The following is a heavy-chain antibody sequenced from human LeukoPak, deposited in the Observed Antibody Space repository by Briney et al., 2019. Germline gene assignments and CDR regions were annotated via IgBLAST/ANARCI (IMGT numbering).Heavy chain of an antibody. CDR1: GFTFSSYG. D-gene: IGHD3-22*01. CDR2: ISGSGGST. CDR3: AKDWDDSSGYYYLPIPPFDY. J-gene: IGHJ4*02. V-gene: IGHV3-23*01. Sequence: GGSLRLSCAASGFTFSSYGMSWVRQAPGKGLEWVSAISGSGGSTYYADSVKGRFTISRDNSKNTLYLQMNSLRAEDTAVYYCAKDWDDSSGYYYLPIPPFDYWGQGTLVTVSS.